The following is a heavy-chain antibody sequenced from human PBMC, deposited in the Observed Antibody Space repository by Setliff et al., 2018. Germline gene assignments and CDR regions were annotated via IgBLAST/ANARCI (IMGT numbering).Heavy chain of an antibody. J-gene: IGHJ5*02. V-gene: IGHV4-34*01. D-gene: IGHD3-3*01. CDR2: INHSGST. CDR3: ARRPLYHYDFWSNWFDP. Sequence: SETLSLTCAVYGGSFSGYYWSWIRQPPGKGLEWIGEINHSGSTNYNPSLKSRVTISVDTSKNQFSLKLSSVTAADTAVYYCARRPLYHYDFWSNWFDPWGQGTLVTVPQ. CDR1: GGSFSGYY.